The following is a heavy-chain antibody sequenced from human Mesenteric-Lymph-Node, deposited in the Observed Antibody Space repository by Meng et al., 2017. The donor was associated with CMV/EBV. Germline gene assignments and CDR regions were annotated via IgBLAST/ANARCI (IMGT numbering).Heavy chain of an antibody. CDR1: GFTFNSSW. Sequence: GESLKISCAASGFTFNSSWMNWVRQAPGKGLEWVANINPDGSEKYYVDSVKGRFTISRDNAKNSLYLQMNSLRAEDTGVYYCARDNYGGSVRTFDYWGLGTLVTVSS. V-gene: IGHV3-7*01. CDR2: INPDGSEK. CDR3: ARDNYGGSVRTFDY. J-gene: IGHJ4*02. D-gene: IGHD2-21*01.